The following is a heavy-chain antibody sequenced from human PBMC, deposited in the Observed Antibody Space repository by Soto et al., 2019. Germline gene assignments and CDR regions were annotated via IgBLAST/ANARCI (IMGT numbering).Heavy chain of an antibody. Sequence: SEPLSLTCTVSGGSISSGGYYWSWIRQHPGKGLEWIGKIYYSGSAHYNPSLRNRVTMSVDTSKDQFSLTLTSVTAADTAVYYCARDGHGMDVWGQGTTVTVSS. CDR3: ARDGHGMDV. CDR2: IYYSGSA. V-gene: IGHV4-61*08. CDR1: GGSISSGGYY. J-gene: IGHJ6*02.